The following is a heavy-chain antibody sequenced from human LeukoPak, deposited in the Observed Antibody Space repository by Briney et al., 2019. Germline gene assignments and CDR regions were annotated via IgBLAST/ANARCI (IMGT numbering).Heavy chain of an antibody. D-gene: IGHD3-10*01. V-gene: IGHV3-30*02. CDR2: IRYDGSNK. CDR1: GFTFSSYG. J-gene: IGHJ4*02. CDR3: AKGRGYYGSGVPPLDY. Sequence: PGGSLRLSCAASGFTFSSYGMHWVRQAPGKGLEWVAFIRYDGSNKYYADSVKGRFTISRDNSKNTLYLQMNSLRAEDTAVYYCAKGRGYYGSGVPPLDYWGQGTLVTVSS.